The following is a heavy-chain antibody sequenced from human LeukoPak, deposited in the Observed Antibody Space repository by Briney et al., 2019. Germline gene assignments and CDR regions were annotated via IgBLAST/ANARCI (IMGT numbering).Heavy chain of an antibody. CDR1: GFTFRSFS. CDR2: ISSISSYI. Sequence: PGGSLRLSCAASGFTFRSFSMNWVRQAPGKGLEGVSSISSISSYIYYADSVKGRFTISRDNANNSLYLQMNSLRAEDTAVYYCARALDIVATITPIDYWGQGTLVTVSS. J-gene: IGHJ4*02. CDR3: ARALDIVATITPIDY. V-gene: IGHV3-21*01. D-gene: IGHD5-12*01.